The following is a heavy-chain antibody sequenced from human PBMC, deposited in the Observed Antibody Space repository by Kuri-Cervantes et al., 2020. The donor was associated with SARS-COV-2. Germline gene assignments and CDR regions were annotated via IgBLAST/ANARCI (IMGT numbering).Heavy chain of an antibody. CDR3: AAALIDDFDI. V-gene: IGHV1-58*02. J-gene: IGHJ3*02. Sequence: SVKVSCKASGFTSTSSAMQWVRQARGQRLEWIGWIVVGSGNTNYAQKFQERVTITRDMSTSTAYMELSSLRSEGMAVYYCAAALIDDFDIWGQGTMVTVSS. CDR1: GFTSTSSA. CDR2: IVVGSGNT.